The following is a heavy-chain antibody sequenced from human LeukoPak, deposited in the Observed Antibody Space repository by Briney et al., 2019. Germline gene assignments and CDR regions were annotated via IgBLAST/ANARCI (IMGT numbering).Heavy chain of an antibody. J-gene: IGHJ5*01. CDR2: ISDSGTTE. D-gene: IGHD2-8*01. CDR3: ARDGTTNRYNWFDS. CDR1: GFSLSSFQ. Sequence: PGGSLRLSCAASGFSLSSFQMNWIRQAPGKGLEWISYISDSGTTEYYADSVKGRFTISRDNAKNSLYLQMNRLTGEDTALYYCARDGTTNRYNWFDSWGQGTLVTVSS. V-gene: IGHV3-48*03.